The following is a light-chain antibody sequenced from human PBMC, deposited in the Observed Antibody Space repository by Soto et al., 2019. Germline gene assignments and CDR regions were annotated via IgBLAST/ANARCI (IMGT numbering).Light chain of an antibody. CDR1: QSISTE. CDR3: QQYNNWPPVT. J-gene: IGKJ4*01. CDR2: SAS. Sequence: EIVMTQSPATLSVSPGERATLSCRASQSISTELAWYQQKPGQPPRLLIYSASTRATGVPARFTGSGSGSEFTLTISGLQSEDFAVYYCQQYNNWPPVTFGGGTKVEIK. V-gene: IGKV3-15*01.